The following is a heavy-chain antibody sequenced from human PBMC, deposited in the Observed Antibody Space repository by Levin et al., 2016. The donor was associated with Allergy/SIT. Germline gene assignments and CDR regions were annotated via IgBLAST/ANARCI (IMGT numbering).Heavy chain of an antibody. Sequence: GGSLRLSCAASGFTFSSYAMNWVRQAPGKGLEWVSAISDTGGSTFYADSVKGRFTISRDNSKNTLYLQINSLRVEDTAVYYCAKYRTTLTKGGCLDYWGQGTLVTVSS. CDR2: ISDTGGST. D-gene: IGHD4-17*01. CDR1: GFTFSSYA. J-gene: IGHJ4*02. V-gene: IGHV3-23*01. CDR3: AKYRTTLTKGGCLDY.